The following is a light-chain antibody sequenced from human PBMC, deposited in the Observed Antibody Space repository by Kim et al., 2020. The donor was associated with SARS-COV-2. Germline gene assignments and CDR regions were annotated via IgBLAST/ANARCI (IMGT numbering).Light chain of an antibody. CDR1: QGISHD. CDR3: QKYNGAPGT. CDR2: AAS. V-gene: IGKV1-27*01. Sequence: DIQMTQSPSSLSASVGDRVTITCRASQGISHDLAWYQQKPGKVPKLLIFAASALHSGVPSRFSGSGSGTDFTLTISSLQPEDVATYYCQKYNGAPGTFGQGTKVYIK. J-gene: IGKJ1*01.